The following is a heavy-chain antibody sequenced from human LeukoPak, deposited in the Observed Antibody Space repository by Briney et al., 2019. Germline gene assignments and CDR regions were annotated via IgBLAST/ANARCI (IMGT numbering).Heavy chain of an antibody. CDR1: GGTFSSYA. CDR3: ARGGYGNWFDP. V-gene: IGHV1-69*04. Sequence: SVKVSCKASGGTFSSYAISWVRQAPGQGLEWMGRIIPILGIANYALKFQGRVTITADKSTSTAYMELSSLRSEDTAVYYCARGGYGNWFDPWGQGTLVTVSS. CDR2: IIPILGIA. D-gene: IGHD3-22*01. J-gene: IGHJ5*02.